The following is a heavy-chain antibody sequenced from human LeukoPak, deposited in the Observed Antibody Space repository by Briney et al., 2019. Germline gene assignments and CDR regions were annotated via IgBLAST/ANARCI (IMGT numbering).Heavy chain of an antibody. CDR1: GGSISSYY. Sequence: SETLSLTCTVSGGSISSYYWSWIRQPPGKGLLWIGYIYYSGSTNYNPSLKSRVTISVDTSKNQFSLKLSSVTAADTAVYYCARGAVIAAADEYYYGMDVWGQGTTVTVSS. CDR2: IYYSGST. D-gene: IGHD6-13*01. J-gene: IGHJ6*02. CDR3: ARGAVIAAADEYYYGMDV. V-gene: IGHV4-59*01.